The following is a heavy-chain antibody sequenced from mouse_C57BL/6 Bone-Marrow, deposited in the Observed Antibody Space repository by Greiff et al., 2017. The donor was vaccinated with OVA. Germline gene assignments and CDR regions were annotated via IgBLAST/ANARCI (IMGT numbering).Heavy chain of an antibody. CDR1: GYTFTSYW. CDR3: AREDYYYYDATSYYYAMDY. CDR2: INPSNGGT. J-gene: IGHJ4*01. D-gene: IGHD2-4*01. V-gene: IGHV1-53*01. Sequence: VQLQQPGTELVKPGASVKLSCKASGYTFTSYWMHWVKQRPGQGLEWIGNINPSNGGTNYNEKFKSKATLTVDKSSSTAYMQLSSLTSEDSAVYYCAREDYYYYDATSYYYAMDYWGQGTSVTVSS.